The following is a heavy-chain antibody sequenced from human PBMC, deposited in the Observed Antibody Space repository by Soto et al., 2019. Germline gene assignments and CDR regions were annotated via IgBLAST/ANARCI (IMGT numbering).Heavy chain of an antibody. Sequence: SETLSLNCAVYGGSFSGYYWPWIRQPPGKGLECIWYIYYSGNTNYNPSLKSRVTMSVDRTRNKFSLKLPSVTAADTAVYYCVRESQLYNYYRLDVSAQGPTVNVSS. CDR3: VRESQLYNYYRLDV. J-gene: IGHJ6*02. CDR2: IYYSGNT. CDR1: GGSFSGYY. V-gene: IGHV4-59*01. D-gene: IGHD1-1*01.